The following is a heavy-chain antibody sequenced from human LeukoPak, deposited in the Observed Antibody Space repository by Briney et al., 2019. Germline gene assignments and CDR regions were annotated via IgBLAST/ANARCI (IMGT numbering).Heavy chain of an antibody. CDR3: AKGAPDYDILTGYWHFDY. D-gene: IGHD3-9*01. Sequence: GGSLRLSCAASGFTFSSYAMSWVRQAPGKGLEWVSAISGSGGSTCYADSVKGRFTISRDNSKNTLYLQMNSLRAEDTAVYYCAKGAPDYDILTGYWHFDYWGQGTLVTVSS. CDR2: ISGSGGST. CDR1: GFTFSSYA. V-gene: IGHV3-23*01. J-gene: IGHJ4*02.